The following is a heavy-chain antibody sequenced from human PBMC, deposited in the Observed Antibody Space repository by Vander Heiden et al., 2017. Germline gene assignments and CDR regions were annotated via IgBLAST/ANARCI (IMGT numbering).Heavy chain of an antibody. CDR2: T. J-gene: IGHJ5*02. Sequence: TNYNPPLKSRATISVDKSKNQFSLRLSFVTAADTAVYYCARGNYGDREGWLDPWGQGTLVTVSS. CDR3: ARGNYGDREGWLDP. D-gene: IGHD4-17*01. V-gene: IGHV4-4*02.